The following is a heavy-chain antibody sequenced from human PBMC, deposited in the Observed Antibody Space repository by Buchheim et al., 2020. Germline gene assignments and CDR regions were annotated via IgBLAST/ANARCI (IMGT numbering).Heavy chain of an antibody. V-gene: IGHV3-23*01. CDR3: AKDLSGLPEYFQH. Sequence: EVRLLESGGGLVQPGGSLRLSCAASGFTFSNYAMNWVRQAPGKGLEWVSGISASGGSTYYADSVKGRFTISRDSSQNTLYLQINSLRAEDTAVYYCAKDLSGLPEYFQHWGQGTL. CDR2: ISASGGST. CDR1: GFTFSNYA. J-gene: IGHJ1*01. D-gene: IGHD2-15*01.